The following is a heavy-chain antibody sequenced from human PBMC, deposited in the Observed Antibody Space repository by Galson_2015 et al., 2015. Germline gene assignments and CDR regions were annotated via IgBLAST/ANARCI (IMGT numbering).Heavy chain of an antibody. D-gene: IGHD3-22*01. J-gene: IGHJ4*02. Sequence: ETLSLTCTVSGGSVSSGSYYWSWVRQPPGKGLEWIGYIYNSGSTNYNPSLKSRVTISVDTSKNQFSLKLSSVTAADTAVYYCAREAYYSDSSGYYHYKFDYWGQGTLVPVSS. CDR2: IYNSGST. CDR3: AREAYYSDSSGYYHYKFDY. V-gene: IGHV4-61*01. CDR1: GGSVSSGSYY.